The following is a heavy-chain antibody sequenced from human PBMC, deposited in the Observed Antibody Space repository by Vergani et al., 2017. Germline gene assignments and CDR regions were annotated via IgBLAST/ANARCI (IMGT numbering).Heavy chain of an antibody. CDR1: GFTFSSYA. Sequence: EVQLLESGGGLVQPGGSLRLSCAASGFTFSSYAMSWVRQAPGKGLKWVSSISSSSSYIYYADSVKGRFTISRDNAKNSLYLQMNSLRAEDTAVYYCARDSSGPLDFDYWGQGTLVTVSS. D-gene: IGHD6-19*01. CDR3: ARDSSGPLDFDY. CDR2: ISSSSSYI. V-gene: IGHV3-21*01. J-gene: IGHJ4*02.